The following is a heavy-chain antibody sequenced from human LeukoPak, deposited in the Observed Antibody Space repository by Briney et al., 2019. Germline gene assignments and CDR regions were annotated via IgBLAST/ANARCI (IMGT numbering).Heavy chain of an antibody. CDR3: ASRSSIWSGYQDTLYYFDS. V-gene: IGHV4-59*01. CDR1: GGSISSYY. D-gene: IGHD3-3*01. Sequence: PSETLSLTCTVAGGSISSYYWSWIRQPPGKRLEWIGHIYYSGSTHYNPTLKRRVTVSVDTSKNQFSLKLSSVTAADTAVYYCASRSSIWSGYQDTLYYFDSWGQGTLVTVSS. J-gene: IGHJ4*02. CDR2: IYYSGST.